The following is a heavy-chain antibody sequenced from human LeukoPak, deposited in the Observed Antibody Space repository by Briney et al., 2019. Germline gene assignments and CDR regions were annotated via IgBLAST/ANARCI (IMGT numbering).Heavy chain of an antibody. CDR1: GSSMRTNY. CDR3: ARRSYTPCEY. V-gene: IGHV4-59*08. J-gene: IGHJ4*02. CDR2: IYHNGDT. Sequence: SETLSPTCSVAGSSMRTNYGSWIRQSPGKGLEWIGYIYHNGDTNYNPSFKSRVTISVDTSKNQFSLRLMSVTAADTAIYYCARRSYTPCEYWGQGSLVTVSS. D-gene: IGHD1-14*01.